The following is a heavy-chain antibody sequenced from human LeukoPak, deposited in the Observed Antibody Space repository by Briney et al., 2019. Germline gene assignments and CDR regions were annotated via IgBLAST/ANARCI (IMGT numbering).Heavy chain of an antibody. Sequence: SVKVSCKASGGTFSSYAISWVRQAPGQGLEWMGGIIPIFGTANYAQKFQGRVTMTRSTSMSTAYMELSSLKSEDTAVYYCTRGPPNWGYDYWGQGTLVTVSS. J-gene: IGHJ4*02. CDR1: GGTFSSYA. CDR3: TRGPPNWGYDY. V-gene: IGHV1-69*05. D-gene: IGHD7-27*01. CDR2: IIPIFGTA.